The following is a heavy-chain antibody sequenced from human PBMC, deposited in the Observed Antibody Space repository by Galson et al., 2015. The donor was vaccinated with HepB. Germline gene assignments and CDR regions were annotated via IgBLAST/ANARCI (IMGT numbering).Heavy chain of an antibody. J-gene: IGHJ4*02. CDR2: IWYDGSDK. CDR3: ARDISWPSGTFDY. D-gene: IGHD3/OR15-3a*01. CDR1: GFTFRRHG. V-gene: IGHV3-33*01. Sequence: SLRLSCAASGFTFRRHGMHWVRQAPGKGLEWVAVIWYDGSDKYLADSVKGRFTISRDNSKNTLYLQINSLRAEDTAIYYCARDISWPSGTFDYWGQGTLVPVSS.